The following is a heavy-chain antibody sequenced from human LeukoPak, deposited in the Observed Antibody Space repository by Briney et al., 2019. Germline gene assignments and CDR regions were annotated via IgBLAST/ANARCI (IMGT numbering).Heavy chain of an antibody. D-gene: IGHD3-22*01. CDR2: IYPGDSDT. V-gene: IGHV5-51*01. J-gene: IGHJ4*02. CDR3: ARRTYYYDSSGYSFDY. Sequence: RGESLKISCKGSGYSFTSYWIGWVRQTPGEGLEWMGIIYPGDSDTRYSPSFQGQVTISADKSISTAYLQWSSLKASDTAMYYCARRTYYYDSSGYSFDYWGQGTLVTVSS. CDR1: GYSFTSYW.